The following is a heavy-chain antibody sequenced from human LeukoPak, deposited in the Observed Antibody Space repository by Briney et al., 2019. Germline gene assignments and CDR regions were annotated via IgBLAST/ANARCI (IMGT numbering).Heavy chain of an antibody. J-gene: IGHJ4*02. D-gene: IGHD3-3*01. CDR2: VYYRGTP. V-gene: IGHV4-39*01. Sequence: SETLSLTRTVSGGSISTKSYYWGWIRQPPGKGLEWIGSVYYRGTPYENPSLRNRVTMSVDTSKNQFSLKLSSVTAADTAVYYCAKCSPYDFHFEYWGQGMLVTVSS. CDR1: GGSISTKSYY. CDR3: AKCSPYDFHFEY.